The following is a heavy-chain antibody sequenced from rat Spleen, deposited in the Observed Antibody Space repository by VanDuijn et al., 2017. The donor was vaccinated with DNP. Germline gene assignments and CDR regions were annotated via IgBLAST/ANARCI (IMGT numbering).Heavy chain of an antibody. V-gene: IGHV5-31*01. D-gene: IGHD1-4*01. CDR1: GFTFNNYW. CDR2: ITSSGGST. J-gene: IGHJ1*01. CDR3: ARTTRVYWYFDF. Sequence: EVQLVESGGDLVQPGRSLKLSCVASGFTFNNYWMTWIRQVPGKGLEWVASITSSGGSTYYPDSVKGRFTISRDNAKNTLYLQMNSLRSEDTATYDCARTTRVYWYFDFWGPGTMVTVSS.